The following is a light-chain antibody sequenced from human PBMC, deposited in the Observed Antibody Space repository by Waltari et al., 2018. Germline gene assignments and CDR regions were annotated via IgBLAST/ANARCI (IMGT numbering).Light chain of an antibody. CDR3: QQYYDWRRVT. J-gene: IGKJ5*01. V-gene: IGKV3D-15*01. CDR2: GAS. CDR1: QSVSGN. Sequence: EIVLTLSPATLSVSPGQRATLSCRASQSVSGNLAWYQQKPGQAPRPLIYGASTRAPGIPARFSGSASGTEFTLTISSLQSEDSAVYYCQQYYDWRRVTFGQGTRLEIK.